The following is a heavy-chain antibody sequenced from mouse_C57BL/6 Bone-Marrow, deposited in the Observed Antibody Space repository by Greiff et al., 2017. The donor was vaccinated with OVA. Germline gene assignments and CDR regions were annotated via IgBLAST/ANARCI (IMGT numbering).Heavy chain of an antibody. D-gene: IGHD2-1*01. J-gene: IGHJ2*01. Sequence: EVQLQQSGAELVRPGASVPLSCPASFFTLPAAYMHWVKQRPEQGLEWIGWIDPENGDTEYASKFQGKATITADTSSNTAYLQLSSLTSEDTAVYYCTSYGNFDYWGQGTTLTVSS. V-gene: IGHV14-4*01. CDR1: FFTLPAAY. CDR3: TSYGNFDY. CDR2: IDPENGDT.